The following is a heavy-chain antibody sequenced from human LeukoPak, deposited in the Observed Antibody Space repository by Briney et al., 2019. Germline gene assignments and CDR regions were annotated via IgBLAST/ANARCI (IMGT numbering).Heavy chain of an antibody. CDR1: GFTFSDYY. CDR2: ISSSGSTI. CDR3: ARDDHYYGSGRGVDYYGMDV. Sequence: PGGSLRLSCAASGFTFSDYYMSWIRQAPGKGLEWVSYISSSGSTIYYADSVKGRFTISRDNAKNSLYLQMNSLRAEDTAVYYCARDDHYYGSGRGVDYYGMDVWGQGTTVTVSS. V-gene: IGHV3-11*01. J-gene: IGHJ6*02. D-gene: IGHD3-10*01.